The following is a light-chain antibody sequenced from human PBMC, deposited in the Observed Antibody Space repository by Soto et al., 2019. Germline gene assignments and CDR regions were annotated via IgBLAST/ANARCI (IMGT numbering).Light chain of an antibody. Sequence: QSVLTQPASVSGSPGQSITISCTGTSSDVGGYNHVSWYQQHPGKAPKLMIYDVSNRPSGVSNRFSGSKSGNTASLTISGLQPEDEADYYCSSFTSTSTNYVFGTGTKVIVL. CDR2: DVS. CDR1: SSDVGGYNH. V-gene: IGLV2-14*01. J-gene: IGLJ1*01. CDR3: SSFTSTSTNYV.